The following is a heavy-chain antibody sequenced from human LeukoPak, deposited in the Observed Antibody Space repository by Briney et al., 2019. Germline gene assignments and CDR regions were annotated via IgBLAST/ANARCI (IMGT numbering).Heavy chain of an antibody. CDR1: GFTFSTSW. Sequence: PGGSLRLSCAASGFTFSTSWMHWVRQAPGKGLVWVSRINSDGSITSYADSVKGRFTISRDNAKNTLNLQMNSLRAEDTAVYFCAREPTSWYMDYWGQGTLVTVSS. CDR2: INSDGSIT. V-gene: IGHV3-74*01. J-gene: IGHJ4*02. CDR3: AREPTSWYMDY. D-gene: IGHD6-13*01.